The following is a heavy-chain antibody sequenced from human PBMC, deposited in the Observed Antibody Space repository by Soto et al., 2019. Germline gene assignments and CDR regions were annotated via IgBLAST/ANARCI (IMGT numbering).Heavy chain of an antibody. Sequence: SGPTLVNPTQTLTLTCTFSGFSLSTSGVGVGWIRQPPGKALEWLALIYWDDDKRYSPSLKSRLTITKDTSKNQVVLTMTNMDPVDTATYYCAHALSYDFWSGKHNWFDPWGQGTLVTVSS. CDR2: IYWDDDK. CDR1: GFSLSTSGVG. CDR3: AHALSYDFWSGKHNWFDP. D-gene: IGHD3-3*01. J-gene: IGHJ5*02. V-gene: IGHV2-5*02.